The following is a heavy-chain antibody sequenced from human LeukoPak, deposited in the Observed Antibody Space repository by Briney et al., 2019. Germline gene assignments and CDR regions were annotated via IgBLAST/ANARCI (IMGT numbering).Heavy chain of an antibody. CDR1: GFTFSSYS. V-gene: IGHV3-48*01. D-gene: IGHD1-26*01. CDR3: AREPGPGSYYGRYYYYYMDV. Sequence: GGSLRLSCAASGFTFSSYSMNWVRQAPGKGLEWVSYISSSSSTTIYYADSVKGRFTISRDNAKNSLYPQMNSLRAEDTAVYYCAREPGPGSYYGRYYYYYMDVWGKGTTVTVSS. CDR2: ISSSSSTTI. J-gene: IGHJ6*03.